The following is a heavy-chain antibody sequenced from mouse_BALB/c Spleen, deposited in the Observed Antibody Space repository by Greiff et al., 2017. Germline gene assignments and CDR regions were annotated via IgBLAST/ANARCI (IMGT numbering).Heavy chain of an antibody. CDR3: ARGQLGLPYAMDY. J-gene: IGHJ4*01. Sequence: QVQLQQPGAELVKPGASVKMSCKASGYTFTSYNMHWVKQTPGQGLEWIGAIYPGNGDTSYNQKFKGKATLTADKSSSTAYMQLSSLTSEDSAVYYCARGQLGLPYAMDYWGQGTSVTVSS. CDR1: GYTFTSYN. V-gene: IGHV1-12*01. CDR2: IYPGNGDT. D-gene: IGHD3-1*01.